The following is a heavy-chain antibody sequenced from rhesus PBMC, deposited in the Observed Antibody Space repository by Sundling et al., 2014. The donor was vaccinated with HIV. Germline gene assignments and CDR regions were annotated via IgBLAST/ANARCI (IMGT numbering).Heavy chain of an antibody. CDR3: AKANSGWYSAPLDY. Sequence: EVLLVESGGGLAKPGGSLRLSCAASGFRFSDYYMNWVRQAPGKGLEWVSGISSTGSFIFYGDSVKGRFSISRESAKNTLFLQMDSLRVEDTAVYYCAKANSGWYSAPLDYWGQGVLVTVSS. D-gene: IGHD6-31*01. V-gene: IGHV3-178*02. CDR2: ISSTGSFI. CDR1: GFRFSDYY. J-gene: IGHJ4*01.